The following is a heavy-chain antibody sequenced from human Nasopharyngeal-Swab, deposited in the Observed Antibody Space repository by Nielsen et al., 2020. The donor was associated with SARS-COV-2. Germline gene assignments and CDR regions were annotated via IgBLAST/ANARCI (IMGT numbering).Heavy chain of an antibody. V-gene: IGHV3-74*01. D-gene: IGHD3-10*01. J-gene: IGHJ4*02. CDR1: GFPFSNSW. CDR3: ATAGSYRFDN. Sequence: GESLKISCAASGFPFSNSWVHWVRQAPGEGLVWVARINPDGSVRNYADSVKGRFTISRDNAMSTLYLQLNNLRSEDTAVYYCATAGSYRFDNWDQGTLLTVSS. CDR2: INPDGSVR.